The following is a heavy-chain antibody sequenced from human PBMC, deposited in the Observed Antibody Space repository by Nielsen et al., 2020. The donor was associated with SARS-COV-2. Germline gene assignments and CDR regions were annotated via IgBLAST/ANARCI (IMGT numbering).Heavy chain of an antibody. CDR3: ARHYYGSGIYYNIRWFDP. CDR1: GGSVSGYY. Sequence: SETLSLTCTVSGGSVSGYYWSWIRQVPEKELERIGYIYYTGITNYNPSLKGRVSISVDTSNNQVSLRLSSVTAADTAVYFCARHYYGSGIYYNIRWFDPWGQGTLVAVSS. D-gene: IGHD3-10*01. V-gene: IGHV4-59*08. J-gene: IGHJ5*02. CDR2: IYYTGIT.